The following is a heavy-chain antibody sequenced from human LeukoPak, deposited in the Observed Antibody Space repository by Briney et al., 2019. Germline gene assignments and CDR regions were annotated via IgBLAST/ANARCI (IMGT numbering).Heavy chain of an antibody. CDR1: GFTVSSNY. D-gene: IGHD3-22*01. V-gene: IGHV3-66*01. J-gene: IGHJ5*02. CDR2: IYSGGAT. CDR3: ARDGSGYYDSRGYFP. Sequence: GGSLRLSCAASGFTVSSNYMTWLRQAPGKALEWVSVIYSGGATYYADSVQDRFIISRDNSNNTVYLQMNNLRAEDTAVYYCARDGSGYYDSRGYFPWGQGTLVTVSS.